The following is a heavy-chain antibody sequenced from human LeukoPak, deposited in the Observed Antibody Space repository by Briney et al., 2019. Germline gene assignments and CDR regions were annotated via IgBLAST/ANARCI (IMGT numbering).Heavy chain of an antibody. J-gene: IGHJ4*02. D-gene: IGHD6-13*01. CDR3: AKERLRGGSSWSLDY. CDR1: GFTFRSYA. Sequence: PGGSLRLSCAASGFTFRSYAMSWVRQAPGKGLEWVSAISGSGGSTYYADSVKGRFTISRDNSKNTLYLQMNSLRAEDTAVYYCAKERLRGGSSWSLDYWGQGTLVTVSS. CDR2: ISGSGGST. V-gene: IGHV3-23*01.